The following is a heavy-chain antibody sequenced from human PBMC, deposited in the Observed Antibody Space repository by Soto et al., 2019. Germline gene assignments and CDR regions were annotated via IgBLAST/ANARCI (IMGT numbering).Heavy chain of an antibody. CDR1: GYTLTELS. J-gene: IGHJ4*02. CDR3: ATLPYNPVVAALYYFDY. CDR2: FDPEDGET. V-gene: IGHV1-24*01. Sequence: VASVKVSCKVSGYTLTELSMHWVRQAPGKGLEWMGGFDPEDGETIYAQKFQGRVTMTEDTSTDTAYMELSSLRSEDTAVYYCATLPYNPVVAALYYFDYWGQGTLVTVSS. D-gene: IGHD2-15*01.